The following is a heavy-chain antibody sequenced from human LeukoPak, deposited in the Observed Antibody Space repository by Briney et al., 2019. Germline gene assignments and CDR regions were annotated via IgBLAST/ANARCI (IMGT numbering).Heavy chain of an antibody. CDR2: IYPGDSDT. V-gene: IGHV5-51*01. D-gene: IGHD3-10*01. CDR3: ARAGVRGGNYFDY. CDR1: GYSFTSYW. J-gene: IGHJ4*02. Sequence: GESLQISCKASGYSFTSYWIGWVRQMPGKGLEWMGIIYPGDSDTRYSPSFQGQVTISADKSITTAYLQWSSLRASDTAMYYCARAGVRGGNYFDYWGQGTLVTVSS.